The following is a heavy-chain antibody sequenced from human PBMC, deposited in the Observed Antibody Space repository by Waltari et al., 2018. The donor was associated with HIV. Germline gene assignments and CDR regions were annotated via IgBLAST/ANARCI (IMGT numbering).Heavy chain of an antibody. J-gene: IGHJ4*02. CDR2: ISYDGSNK. CDR1: GFTFSSYG. V-gene: IGHV3-30*03. D-gene: IGHD3-10*01. CDR3: AGRGVTGY. Sequence: QVQLVESGGGVVQPGRSLRLSCAASGFTFSSYGMHWVRQAPGKGLEWVAVISYDGSNKYYADSVKGRFTISRDNSKNTLYLQMNSLRAEDTAVYYCAGRGVTGYWGQGTLVTVSS.